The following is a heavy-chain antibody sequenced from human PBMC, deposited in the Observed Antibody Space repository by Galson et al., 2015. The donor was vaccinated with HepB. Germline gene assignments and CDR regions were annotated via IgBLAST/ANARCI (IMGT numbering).Heavy chain of an antibody. D-gene: IGHD2-2*01. Sequence: SVKVSCKASGYTFSTYSITWVRQAPGQGLEWMGWISPYNGDTDYARKFQGRVTMTRDTSTSTVYMELSSLRSEDTAVYYCARFGNQLPSYGMDVWGQGTTVTVSS. CDR2: ISPYNGDT. CDR1: GYTFSTYS. CDR3: ARFGNQLPSYGMDV. J-gene: IGHJ6*02. V-gene: IGHV1-18*01.